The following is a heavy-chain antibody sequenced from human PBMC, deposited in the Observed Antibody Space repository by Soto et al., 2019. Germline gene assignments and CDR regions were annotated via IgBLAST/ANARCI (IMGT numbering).Heavy chain of an antibody. CDR3: ASVVSTLGWFDP. V-gene: IGHV1-69*13. Sequence: GASVKVSCKASGGTFSSYAISWVRQAPGQGLEWMGGIIPIFGTANYAQKFQGRVTITADESTSTAYMELSSLRSEDTAVYYCASVVSTLGWFDPWGQGTLVTVSS. CDR1: GGTFSSYA. J-gene: IGHJ5*02. D-gene: IGHD3-22*01. CDR2: IIPIFGTA.